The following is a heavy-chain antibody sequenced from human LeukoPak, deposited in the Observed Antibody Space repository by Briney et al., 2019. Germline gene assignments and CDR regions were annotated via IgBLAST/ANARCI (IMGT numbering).Heavy chain of an antibody. D-gene: IGHD2-15*01. CDR3: AKGTLYCSGGSCPSFDY. CDR2: ISYDGSNK. J-gene: IGHJ4*02. V-gene: IGHV3-30*18. Sequence: GRSLRLSCAASGFTFSSYRMHWVRQAPGKGLEWVAVISYDGSNKYYADSVKGRFTISRDNSKNTLYLQMNSLRAEDTAVYYCAKGTLYCSGGSCPSFDYWGQGTLVTVSS. CDR1: GFTFSSYR.